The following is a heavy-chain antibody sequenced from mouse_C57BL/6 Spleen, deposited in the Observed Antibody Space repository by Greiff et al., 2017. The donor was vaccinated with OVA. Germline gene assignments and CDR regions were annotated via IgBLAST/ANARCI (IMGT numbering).Heavy chain of an antibody. CDR3: ARARECAY. J-gene: IGHJ3*01. V-gene: IGHV3-6*01. Sequence: DVKLQESGPGLVKPSQSLSLTCSVTGYSITSGYYWNWIRQFPGNKLEWMGYISYDGSNNYNPSLKNRISITRDTSKNQFFLKLNSVTTEDTATYYCARARECAYWGQWTLVTVSA. CDR1: GYSITSGYY. CDR2: ISYDGSN.